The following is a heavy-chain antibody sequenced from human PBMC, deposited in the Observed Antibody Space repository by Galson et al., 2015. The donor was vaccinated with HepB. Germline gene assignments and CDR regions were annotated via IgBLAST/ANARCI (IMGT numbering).Heavy chain of an antibody. D-gene: IGHD1-26*01. CDR1: GFTFNTYT. CDR2: ISSAGDIQ. J-gene: IGHJ4*02. Sequence: SLRLSCAASGFTFNTYTMQWVRQAPGKGLEWVAAISSAGDIQFHADSVKGRFTFSRDNSENMLYLQMNSLRVEDTAIYYCARDEMVRGSGSYSAFDYWGQGILVTVSS. V-gene: IGHV3-30-3*01. CDR3: ARDEMVRGSGSYSAFDY.